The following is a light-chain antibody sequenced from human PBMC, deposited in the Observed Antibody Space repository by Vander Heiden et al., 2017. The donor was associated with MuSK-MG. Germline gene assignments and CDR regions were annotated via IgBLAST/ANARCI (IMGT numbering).Light chain of an antibody. J-gene: IGKJ4*01. CDR2: DAS. CDR1: QSVSRN. Sequence: EIVMTQSPATLSVSPGEGATLSCRASQSVSRNVAWYQQKPGQAPRLLIYDASTRATGIPARFSGSGSATEFTLTISSLQSEDSAVYYCQQYNKWPPLTFGGGTKVEIK. V-gene: IGKV3-15*01. CDR3: QQYNKWPPLT.